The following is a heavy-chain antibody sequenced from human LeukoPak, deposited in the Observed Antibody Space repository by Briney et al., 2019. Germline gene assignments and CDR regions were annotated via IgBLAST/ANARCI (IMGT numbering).Heavy chain of an antibody. V-gene: IGHV4-39*01. CDR2: IFYGERN. D-gene: IGHD6-13*01. Sequence: KTSETLSLTCSVSGGSISNADYYWGWIRQAPGKGLEWIGSIFYGERNHYNPSLKSRATMSVDTSKNQFSLKLTSVTAADAAMYYCARQLPTAAADTRGYFEYWGQGAVVTVSS. CDR1: GGSISNADYY. CDR3: ARQLPTAAADTRGYFEY. J-gene: IGHJ4*01.